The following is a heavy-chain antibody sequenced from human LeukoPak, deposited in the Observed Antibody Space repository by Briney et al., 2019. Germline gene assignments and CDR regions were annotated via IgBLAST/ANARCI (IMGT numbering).Heavy chain of an antibody. J-gene: IGHJ3*02. D-gene: IGHD5-18*01. CDR3: AKDRGYSYGHDAFDI. CDR2: ISWNSGRI. Sequence: PGRSLRLSCAASGFTFDDYAMHWVRQTPKKGLEWVSGISWNSGRIGYADSVKGRFIISRDNAKNSLYLQMNSLRAEDMALYYCAKDRGYSYGHDAFDIWGQGTMVTVSS. V-gene: IGHV3-9*03. CDR1: GFTFDDYA.